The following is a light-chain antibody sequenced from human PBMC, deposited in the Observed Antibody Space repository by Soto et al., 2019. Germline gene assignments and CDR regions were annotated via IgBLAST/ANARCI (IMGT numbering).Light chain of an antibody. J-gene: IGKJ1*01. CDR1: QSISSW. CDR3: QQYENYWT. CDR2: DAS. V-gene: IGKV1-5*01. Sequence: DVYMSQYPSTLSATAGDRVTITCRASQSISSWLAWYQHKPGKAPKLLIYDASNLDSGVPSRFSGSGSGTEFSLTISNLQPDDCATYYCQQYENYWTFGQGTKVDIK.